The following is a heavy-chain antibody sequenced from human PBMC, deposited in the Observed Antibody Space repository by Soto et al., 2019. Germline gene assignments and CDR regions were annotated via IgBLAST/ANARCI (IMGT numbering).Heavy chain of an antibody. J-gene: IGHJ5*02. V-gene: IGHV4-59*01. CDR1: GGSISSYY. CDR3: ARDNYYGSGSYYKGGFDP. Sequence: PSETLSLTCTVSGGSISSYYWSWIRQPPGKGLEWIGYIYYSGSTTYNPSLKSRVTISVDTSKNQFSLKLSSVTAADTAVYYCARDNYYGSGSYYKGGFDPWGQGTLVTVSS. D-gene: IGHD3-10*01. CDR2: IYYSGST.